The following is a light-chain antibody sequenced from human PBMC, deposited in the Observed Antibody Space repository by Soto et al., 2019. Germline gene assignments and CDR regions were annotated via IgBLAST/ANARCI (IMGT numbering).Light chain of an antibody. V-gene: IGLV4-69*01. CDR3: QTWAAVPV. Sequence: QLVLTQSPSASASLGASVNLTCTLSSGHSTYAIAWHQQQPQKGPRFLMKLNGDGSHIKGDGIPDRFSGSSSGAERYLTISSLHSGDEGDYYCQTWAAVPVFGGGTKVTVL. CDR1: SGHSTYA. CDR2: LNGDGSH. J-gene: IGLJ3*02.